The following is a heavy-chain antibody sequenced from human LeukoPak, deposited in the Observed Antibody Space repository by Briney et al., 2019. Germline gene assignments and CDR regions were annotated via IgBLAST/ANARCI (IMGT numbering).Heavy chain of an antibody. J-gene: IGHJ4*02. Sequence: GASVKVSCKASGYTFTSYGISWVRQAPGQGLEWMGWISAYNGNTNYAQKLQGRVTMTTDTSTSTAYMEVRSLRSDDTAVYYCAREGTRSIAAPIDYWGQGTLVTVSS. CDR3: AREGTRSIAAPIDY. V-gene: IGHV1-18*01. CDR2: ISAYNGNT. D-gene: IGHD6-6*01. CDR1: GYTFTSYG.